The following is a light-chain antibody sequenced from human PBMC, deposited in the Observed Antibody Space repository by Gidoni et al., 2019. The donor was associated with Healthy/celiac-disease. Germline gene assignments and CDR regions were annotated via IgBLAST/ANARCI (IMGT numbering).Light chain of an antibody. CDR2: WAS. Sequence: DLVMTQPPDSLAVSLGERATINCKSSQSVLYSSNNKHYLAWYQQKPGQPPKLLIYWASTRESGVPDRFSGSGSGTDFTLTISSLQAEDVAVYYCQQYYSTPWTFGQGTKVEIK. CDR1: QSVLYSSNNKHY. CDR3: QQYYSTPWT. J-gene: IGKJ1*01. V-gene: IGKV4-1*01.